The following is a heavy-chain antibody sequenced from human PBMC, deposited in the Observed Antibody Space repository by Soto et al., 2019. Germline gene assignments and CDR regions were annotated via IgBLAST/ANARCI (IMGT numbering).Heavy chain of an antibody. CDR2: ISYDGSNK. V-gene: IGHV3-30*18. CDR3: AKDEKKWFGESWGYFDL. J-gene: IGHJ2*01. CDR1: GFTFSSYG. D-gene: IGHD3-10*01. Sequence: QVQLVESGGGVVQPGRSLSLSCAASGFTFSSYGMHWVRQAPGKGLEWVAVISYDGSNKYYADSVKGRFTISRDNSKNTLYLQMNSLRAEDTAVYYCAKDEKKWFGESWGYFDLWGRGTLVTVSS.